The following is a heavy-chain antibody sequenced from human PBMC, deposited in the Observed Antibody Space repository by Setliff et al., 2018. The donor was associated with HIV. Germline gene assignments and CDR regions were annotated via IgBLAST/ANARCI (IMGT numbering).Heavy chain of an antibody. J-gene: IGHJ4*02. CDR2: LHISGNS. CDR3: AREGGTDRYFDY. D-gene: IGHD3-16*01. Sequence: SETLSLTCTVSGGSISSGSYFWTWIRQAAGKGLEWVGRLHISGNSNYSPSLKSRVNMSIDTSKNQFSLKVLSVTAADTAVYYCAREGGTDRYFDYWGPGTPVTV. V-gene: IGHV4-61*02. CDR1: GGSISSGSYF.